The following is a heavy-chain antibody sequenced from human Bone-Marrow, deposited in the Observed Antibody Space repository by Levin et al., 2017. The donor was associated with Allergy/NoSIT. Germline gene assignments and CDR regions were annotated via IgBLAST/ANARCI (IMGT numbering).Heavy chain of an antibody. D-gene: IGHD3-22*01. V-gene: IGHV3-23*01. CDR3: AKGDIMAVVPSDFDS. Sequence: GGSLRLSCAASEFTFSNYAMNWVRQAPGKGLEWVSSIGGGGDRTYYADSVKGRFTISRDNSKKKVYLQMNSLRTEDTAVYYCAKGDIMAVVPSDFDSWGQGTLVAVSS. J-gene: IGHJ4*02. CDR2: IGGGGDRT. CDR1: EFTFSNYA.